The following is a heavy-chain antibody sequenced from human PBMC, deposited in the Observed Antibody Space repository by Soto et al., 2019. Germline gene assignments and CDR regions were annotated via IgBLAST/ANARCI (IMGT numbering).Heavy chain of an antibody. D-gene: IGHD1-1*01. V-gene: IGHV6-1*01. J-gene: IGHJ6*03. CDR3: ARGQLELRCYYYYYYMDV. CDR2: TYYRSKWYN. Sequence: SQTLSLTCAISGDSVSSNSAAWNWIRQSPSRGLEWLGRTYYRSKWYNDYAVSVKSRITINPDTSKNQFSLQLNSVTPEDTAVYYCARGQLELRCYYYYYYMDVWGKGTTVTVSS. CDR1: GDSVSSNSAA.